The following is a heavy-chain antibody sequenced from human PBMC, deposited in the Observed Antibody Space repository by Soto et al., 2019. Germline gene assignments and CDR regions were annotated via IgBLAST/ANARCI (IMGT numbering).Heavy chain of an antibody. Sequence: QLQLVQSGAEVKKPGSSVKVSCKASGVTFSNLAINWVRQAPGQGLEWMGGIIPVFRKAKYAQKFQGRVQFTADESTSTAYMEVNSLTSEDTAVYYCARGSPTTVTTWFDPWGQGTLVTVSS. CDR2: IIPVFRKA. CDR3: ARGSPTTVTTWFDP. CDR1: GVTFSNLA. J-gene: IGHJ5*02. D-gene: IGHD4-17*01. V-gene: IGHV1-69*01.